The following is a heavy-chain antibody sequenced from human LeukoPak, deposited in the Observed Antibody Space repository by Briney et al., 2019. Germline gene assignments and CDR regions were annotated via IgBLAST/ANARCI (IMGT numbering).Heavy chain of an antibody. D-gene: IGHD2-15*01. CDR3: ARDGYCSGGSCYFFSPY. J-gene: IGHJ4*02. CDR1: GYTFTSYD. CDR2: VNPNSGNT. Sequence: ASVKVSCKTSGYTFTSYDLNWVRQATGQGLEWMGWVNPNSGNTGYAQKFQGRVTMTMDPSISTAYMELSRLRSDDTAVYYCARDGYCSGGSCYFFSPYWGQGTLVTVSS. V-gene: IGHV1-8*01.